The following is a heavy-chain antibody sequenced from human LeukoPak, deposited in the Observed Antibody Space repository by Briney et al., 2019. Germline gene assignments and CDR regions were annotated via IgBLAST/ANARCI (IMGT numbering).Heavy chain of an antibody. D-gene: IGHD3-3*01. Sequence: SETLSLTCTVSGGSISSYYWSWIRQPPGKGLEWIEYIYYSGSTNYNPSLKSRVTISVDTSKNQFSLKLSSVTAADTAVYYCARLGQSYDFWSGPTSSNWFDPWGQGTLVTVS. CDR1: GGSISSYY. CDR2: IYYSGST. V-gene: IGHV4-59*08. CDR3: ARLGQSYDFWSGPTSSNWFDP. J-gene: IGHJ5*02.